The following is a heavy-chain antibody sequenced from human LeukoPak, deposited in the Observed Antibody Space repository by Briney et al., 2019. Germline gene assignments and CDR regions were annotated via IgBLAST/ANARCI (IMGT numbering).Heavy chain of an antibody. V-gene: IGHV4-59*01. Sequence: SETLSLTCTVSGGSISSYYWSWIRQPPGKGLEWIGYIYYSGSTNYNPSLRSRVTISVDTSKNRFSLKLSSVTAADTAVYYCARERYDFWSGREFDPWGQGTLVTVSS. CDR1: GGSISSYY. CDR3: ARERYDFWSGREFDP. CDR2: IYYSGST. D-gene: IGHD3-3*01. J-gene: IGHJ5*02.